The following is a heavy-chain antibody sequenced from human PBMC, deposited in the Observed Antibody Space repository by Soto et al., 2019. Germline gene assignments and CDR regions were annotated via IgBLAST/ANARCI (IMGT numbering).Heavy chain of an antibody. CDR1: GFTFSNLG. CDR2: IHGIGVGGGP. CDR3: AKYLLKDSSSIFDS. Sequence: PGGSLRLSCAAPGFTFSNLGITWVRQSPGKGLGWVSAIHGIGVGGGPYYADSVKGRFTISRDNSENTLYLQMSSLRAEDTAIYYCAKYLLKDSSSIFDSWGQGTLVTVSS. D-gene: IGHD1-26*01. V-gene: IGHV3-23*01. J-gene: IGHJ4*02.